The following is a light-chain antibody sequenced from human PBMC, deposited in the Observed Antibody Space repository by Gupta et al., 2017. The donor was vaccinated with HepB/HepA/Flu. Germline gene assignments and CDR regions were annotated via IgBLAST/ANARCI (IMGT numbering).Light chain of an antibody. CDR2: DAS. CDR1: QSVSSY. J-gene: IGKJ4*01. V-gene: IGKV3-11*01. Sequence: VSTQSPSSLSEPSGERATLCCRASQSVSSYLAWYQQKPGQAPRLLIYDASNRATGIPARFSGSGSGTDFTLTISSLEPEDFAVYYCQQRSNWPHTFGGGTKVEIK. CDR3: QQRSNWPHT.